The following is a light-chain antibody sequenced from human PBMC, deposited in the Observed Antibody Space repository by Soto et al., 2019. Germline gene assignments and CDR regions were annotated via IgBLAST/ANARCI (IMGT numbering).Light chain of an antibody. CDR3: QQYHSDSLRT. J-gene: IGKJ1*01. Sequence: DIQMTQSPSTLSASVGDRVPITCRASQSIRDWLAWYQQIPGKAPKLLIYKASNLETGVPSRFSGTGSGTEFTLIINGLQPDDFATYYCQQYHSDSLRTFGQGTKVDIK. V-gene: IGKV1-5*03. CDR2: KAS. CDR1: QSIRDW.